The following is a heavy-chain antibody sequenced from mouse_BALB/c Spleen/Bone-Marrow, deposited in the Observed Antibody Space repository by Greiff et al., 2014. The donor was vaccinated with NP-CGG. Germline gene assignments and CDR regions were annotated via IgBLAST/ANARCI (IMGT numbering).Heavy chain of an antibody. D-gene: IGHD1-1*01. Sequence: EVKLVESGGGLVQPGGSRKPSCAASGFTFSSFGMHWVRQAPEKGLEWVAYISSGSSTIYYADTVKGRFTISRDNPKNTLFLQMTSLRSEDTAMYYCAAITTVVARYAMDYWGQGTSVTVSS. V-gene: IGHV5-17*02. CDR3: AAITTVVARYAMDY. J-gene: IGHJ4*01. CDR1: GFTFSSFG. CDR2: ISSGSSTI.